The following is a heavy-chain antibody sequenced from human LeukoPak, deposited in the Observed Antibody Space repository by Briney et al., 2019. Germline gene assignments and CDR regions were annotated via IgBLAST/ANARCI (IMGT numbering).Heavy chain of an antibody. D-gene: IGHD2-21*01. V-gene: IGHV3-30-3*01. J-gene: IGHJ4*02. CDR3: AKGRLRVIATTLDY. CDR1: GFTFSSNA. Sequence: PGGSLRLSCAASGFTFSSNAMHWVRQAPGKGLEWVAIVSYDGSDKYYADSVKGRFTISRDNSKNTLYLQMNSLRAEDTAVYYCAKGRLRVIATTLDYWGQGTLVTVSS. CDR2: VSYDGSDK.